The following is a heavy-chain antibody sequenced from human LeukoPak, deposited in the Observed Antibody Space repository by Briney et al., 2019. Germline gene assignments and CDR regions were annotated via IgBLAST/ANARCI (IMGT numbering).Heavy chain of an antibody. J-gene: IGHJ4*02. CDR3: ARDLLEVMPRPDMTTVTPDY. CDR1: GYTFTSYY. V-gene: IGHV1-46*01. D-gene: IGHD4-17*01. Sequence: ASEKVSCKASGYTFTSYYMHWVRQAPGQGLEWMGIINPSGGSTSYAQKFQGRVTMTRDTSTSTVYMELSSLRSEDTAVYYCARDLLEVMPRPDMTTVTPDYWGQGTLVTVSS. CDR2: INPSGGST.